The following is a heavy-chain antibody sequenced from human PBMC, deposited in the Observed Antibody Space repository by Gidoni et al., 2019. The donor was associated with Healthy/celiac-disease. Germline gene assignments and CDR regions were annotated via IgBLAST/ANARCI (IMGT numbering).Heavy chain of an antibody. Sequence: QVQLQQWGAGLFKPSETLSLTCAVYGGSFSGYYWSWIRQPPGKGLEWIGEINHSGSTNYNPSLKSRVTISVDTSKNQFSLKLSSVTAADTAVYYCARTGRRWLRNFDYWGQGTLVTVSS. J-gene: IGHJ4*02. D-gene: IGHD5-12*01. CDR2: INHSGST. CDR3: ARTGRRWLRNFDY. CDR1: GGSFSGYY. V-gene: IGHV4-34*01.